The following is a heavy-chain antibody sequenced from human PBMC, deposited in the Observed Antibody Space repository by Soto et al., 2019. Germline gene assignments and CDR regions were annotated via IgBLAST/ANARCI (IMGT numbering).Heavy chain of an antibody. J-gene: IGHJ3*02. D-gene: IGHD3-9*01. CDR3: AREYYDILTGYPYGAFDI. CDR1: GFTFSSYW. Sequence: EVQLVESGGGLVQPGGSLRLSCAASGFTFSSYWMSWVRQAPGKGLEWVANIKQDGSEKYYVDSVKGRFTISRDNAKNSLYLQMNSLRAEDTAVYYCAREYYDILTGYPYGAFDIWGQGTMVTVSS. V-gene: IGHV3-7*01. CDR2: IKQDGSEK.